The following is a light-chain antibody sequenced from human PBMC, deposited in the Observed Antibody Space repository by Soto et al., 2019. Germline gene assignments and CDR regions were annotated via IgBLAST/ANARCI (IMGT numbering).Light chain of an antibody. CDR3: AAWDDNVDV. V-gene: IGLV1-44*01. CDR1: SSNIGRNP. CDR2: LNT. Sequence: QSVLTQPPSASGTPGQRVTISCSGGSSNIGRNPVSWYQKFPGTAPKLLLSLNTQRPSGVPDRFSGSKSGTSASLAISGLRSEDEADYYCAAWDDNVDVFVTGSKATVL. J-gene: IGLJ1*01.